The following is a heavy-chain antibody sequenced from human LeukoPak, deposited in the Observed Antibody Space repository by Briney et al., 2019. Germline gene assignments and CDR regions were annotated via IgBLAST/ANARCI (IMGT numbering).Heavy chain of an antibody. V-gene: IGHV1-2*06. CDR3: AGNNWNDEDY. Sequence: GASVKVSCKASGYTFTGYYMHWVRQAPGQGLEWMGRINPNSGGTNYAQKFQGRVTMTRDTSISTAYMELSRLRCDDTAVYYCAGNNWNDEDYWGQGTLVTVSS. J-gene: IGHJ4*02. CDR2: INPNSGGT. CDR1: GYTFTGYY. D-gene: IGHD1-1*01.